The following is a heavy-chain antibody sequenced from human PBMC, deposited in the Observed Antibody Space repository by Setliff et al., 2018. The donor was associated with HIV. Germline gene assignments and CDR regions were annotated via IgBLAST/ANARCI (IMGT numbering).Heavy chain of an antibody. CDR3: AKALSMRSTGGYYYMDV. V-gene: IGHV3-30*02. Sequence: PGGSLRLSCKGSGFTFGDSVMSWFRQAPGKGLEWVAFIRHDGSGEYLAQSVRGRFTISRDNSKKILYLQMNSLRAEDTAVYYCAKALSMRSTGGYYYMDVWGKGTTVTVSS. CDR1: GFTFGDSV. J-gene: IGHJ6*03. D-gene: IGHD1-1*01. CDR2: IRHDGSGE.